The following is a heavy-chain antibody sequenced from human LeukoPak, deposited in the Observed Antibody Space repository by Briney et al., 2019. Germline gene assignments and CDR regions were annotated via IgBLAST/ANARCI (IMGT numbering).Heavy chain of an antibody. V-gene: IGHV4-34*01. Sequence: PSETLSLTCAVYGGSFSGYYWSWIRQPPGKGLEWIGEINHSGSTNYNPSLKSRVTISVDTSKNQFSLKLSSVTAADTAVYYCARDPPYYDSLQDAFDIWGQGTMVTVSS. J-gene: IGHJ3*02. D-gene: IGHD3-22*01. CDR2: INHSGST. CDR1: GGSFSGYY. CDR3: ARDPPYYDSLQDAFDI.